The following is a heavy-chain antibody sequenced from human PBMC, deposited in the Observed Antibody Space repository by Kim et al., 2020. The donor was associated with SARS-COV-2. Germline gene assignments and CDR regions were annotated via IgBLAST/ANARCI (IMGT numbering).Heavy chain of an antibody. V-gene: IGHV4-4*07. D-gene: IGHD3-22*01. Sequence: SETLSLTCTVSGGSISSYYWSWIRQPAGKGLEWIGRIYTSGSTNYNPSLKSRVTMSVDTSKNQFSLKLSSVTAADTAVYYCARDQWVYYDSSGYAFDIWGQGTMVTVSS. CDR2: IYTSGST. CDR3: ARDQWVYYDSSGYAFDI. J-gene: IGHJ3*02. CDR1: GGSISSYY.